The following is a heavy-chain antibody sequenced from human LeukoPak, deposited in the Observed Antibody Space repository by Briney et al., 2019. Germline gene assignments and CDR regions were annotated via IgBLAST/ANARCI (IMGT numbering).Heavy chain of an antibody. Sequence: GGSLRLSCAASGFSFSDFTMNWVRQAPGKGLEWVSSIDSSSTFIYYADSVNGRLTISRDNAKKSLFLQMSGLGAEDTAVYYCARHCSSTTCYYSSGFYYGIDVWGQGTTVTVSS. V-gene: IGHV3-21*01. CDR1: GFSFSDFT. CDR2: IDSSSTFI. J-gene: IGHJ6*02. CDR3: ARHCSSTTCYYSSGFYYGIDV. D-gene: IGHD2-2*01.